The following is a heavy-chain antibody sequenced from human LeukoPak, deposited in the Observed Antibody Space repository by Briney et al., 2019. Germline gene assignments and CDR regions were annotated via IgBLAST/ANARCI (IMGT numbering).Heavy chain of an antibody. V-gene: IGHV4-31*03. CDR1: GVSITSGGCF. CDR2: IYSSGIT. CDR3: ATIQIMVVPATLNY. J-gene: IGHJ4*02. Sequence: PSQTLSLTCSVSGVSITSGGCFWNWIRQHPGKGLEWIGYIYSSGITHYNPSLKSRLMISVDTSLNQFSLNLSSVTAADTAVYYCATIQIMVVPATLNYWGQGTLVTVSS. D-gene: IGHD2-15*01.